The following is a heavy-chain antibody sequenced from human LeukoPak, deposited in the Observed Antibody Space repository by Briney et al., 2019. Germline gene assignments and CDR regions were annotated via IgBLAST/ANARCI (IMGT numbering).Heavy chain of an antibody. V-gene: IGHV3-21*01. CDR2: ISTSSSYI. CDR3: AKDSSGWTFDY. CDR1: GFTFSSYS. Sequence: GGSLRLSCAASGFTFSSYSMNWVRQAPGKGLEWVSSISTSSSYINYADSVKGRFTISRDNAKNSLDLQMNSLRAEDTAVYYCAKDSSGWTFDYWGQGTLVTVSS. D-gene: IGHD6-19*01. J-gene: IGHJ4*02.